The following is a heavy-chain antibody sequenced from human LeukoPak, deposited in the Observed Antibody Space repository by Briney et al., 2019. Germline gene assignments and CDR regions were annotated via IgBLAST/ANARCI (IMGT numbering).Heavy chain of an antibody. CDR3: AKGPALGATLGY. CDR2: IWYDGSNK. J-gene: IGHJ4*02. V-gene: IGHV3-30*04. D-gene: IGHD1-26*01. CDR1: GFTFSNFA. Sequence: GRSLRLSCAASGFTFSNFAMHWVRQAPGKGLEWVAVIWYDGSNKYYADSVKGRFTISRDNSKNTLYLQMNSLRAEDTAVYYCAKGPALGATLGYWGQGTLVTVSS.